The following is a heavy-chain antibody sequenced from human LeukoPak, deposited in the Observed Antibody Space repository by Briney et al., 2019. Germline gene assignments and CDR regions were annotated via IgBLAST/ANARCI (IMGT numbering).Heavy chain of an antibody. CDR3: ASDSGHAFYF. CDR1: GFTFNTAW. CDR2: IYSDGSDK. Sequence: GGSLRLSRAASGFTFNTAWMHWVRHAPGKGLVWVSRIYSDGSDKTYADSVRGRFTISRDNARNAVYLQMNSLRAEDTAVYYCASDSGHAFYFWGQGTMVTVSS. J-gene: IGHJ3*01. V-gene: IGHV3-74*03. D-gene: IGHD3-10*01.